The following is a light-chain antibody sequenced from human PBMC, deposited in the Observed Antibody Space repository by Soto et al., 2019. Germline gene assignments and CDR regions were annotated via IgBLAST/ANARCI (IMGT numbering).Light chain of an antibody. CDR3: VAWDDSLNGYVV. CDR2: SNN. CDR1: SSNIGSNT. Sequence: QSVLTQPPSASGTPGQRVTISCSGSSSNIGSNTVNWYQQLPGTAPKLVIYSNNQRPSGVPDRFSGSKSGTSASLVISGLQSEDEADYYCVAWDDSLNGYVVFGGGTKLTVL. V-gene: IGLV1-44*01. J-gene: IGLJ2*01.